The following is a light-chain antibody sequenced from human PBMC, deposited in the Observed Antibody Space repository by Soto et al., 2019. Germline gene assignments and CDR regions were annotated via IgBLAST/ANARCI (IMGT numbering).Light chain of an antibody. CDR2: EGS. V-gene: IGLV2-23*01. CDR3: CSYAASSRIYL. CDR1: SSDVGSYNL. Sequence: QSALTQPASVSGSPGQSITISCTGTSSDVGSYNLVSWYQQHPGKAPKLMIYEGSKRPSGISNRFSGSKSGNTASLTISGLQAEDEAEYYCCSYAASSRIYLFGSGTKLTVL. J-gene: IGLJ1*01.